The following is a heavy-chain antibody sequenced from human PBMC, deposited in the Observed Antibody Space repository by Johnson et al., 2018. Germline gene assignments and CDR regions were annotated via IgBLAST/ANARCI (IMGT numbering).Heavy chain of an antibody. CDR2: IDTDGRST. D-gene: IGHD2-15*01. V-gene: IGHV3-74*03. J-gene: IGHJ3*02. CDR3: ARGGGCGGGSCYPDAFDI. Sequence: VQLQESGGGFVQPGGSLRLSCAASGFTFTTYWMHWVRQAPGKRLVWVSRIDTDGRSTTYAASVQGRFTTSRDNAKNTLYLKMNSLRAEDTAVYHCARGGGCGGGSCYPDAFDIWGQGTMVTVSS. CDR1: GFTFTTYW.